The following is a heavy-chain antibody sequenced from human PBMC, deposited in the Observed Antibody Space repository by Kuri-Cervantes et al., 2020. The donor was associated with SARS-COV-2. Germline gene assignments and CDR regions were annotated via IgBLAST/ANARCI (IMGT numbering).Heavy chain of an antibody. J-gene: IGHJ4*02. CDR1: GFTFSSYG. V-gene: IGHV3-30*02. D-gene: IGHD3-3*01. Sequence: GGSPRLSCAASGFTFSSYGMHWVRQAPGKGLEWVAFIRYDGSNKYYADSVKGRFTISRDNSKNTLYLQMNGLRAEDTAVYYCVTWYDFWSGYSRGRFDYWGQGTLVTVSS. CDR2: IRYDGSNK. CDR3: VTWYDFWSGYSRGRFDY.